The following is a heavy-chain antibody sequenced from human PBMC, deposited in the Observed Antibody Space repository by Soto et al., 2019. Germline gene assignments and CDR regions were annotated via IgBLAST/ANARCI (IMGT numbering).Heavy chain of an antibody. CDR1: GFSFSGYS. J-gene: IGHJ2*01. Sequence: EVQLVESGGGLVKPGGSLRLSCAASGFSFSGYSMKWVRQAPGKGLEWVSSISSGYYIDYADSVKGRFTISRDNANNSLFLQMNSLRDEDTAVYYCARGIRTTVATKWYFDVWGRGTLVTVSS. CDR2: ISSGYYI. D-gene: IGHD4-17*01. CDR3: ARGIRTTVATKWYFDV. V-gene: IGHV3-21*01.